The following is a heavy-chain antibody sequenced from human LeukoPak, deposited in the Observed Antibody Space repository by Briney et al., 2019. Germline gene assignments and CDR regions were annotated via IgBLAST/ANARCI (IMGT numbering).Heavy chain of an antibody. Sequence: PGGSLRLSCAASGFTFDDYAMHWVRQAPGKGLEWVSLISWDGGSTYYTDSVKGRFTISRDNSDNTLYLQMNSLRAEDTAVYYCATRTPQDGYNTLVYWGQGALVTVSS. CDR2: ISWDGGST. D-gene: IGHD5-24*01. CDR3: ATRTPQDGYNTLVY. CDR1: GFTFDDYA. V-gene: IGHV3-43D*03. J-gene: IGHJ4*02.